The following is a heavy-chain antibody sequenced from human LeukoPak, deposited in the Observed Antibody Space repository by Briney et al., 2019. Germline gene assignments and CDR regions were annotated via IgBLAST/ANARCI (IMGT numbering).Heavy chain of an antibody. J-gene: IGHJ4*02. D-gene: IGHD5-18*01. CDR2: ISGGGDYI. Sequence: GRSLRLSCAPSGFTSSSYAMTWVRRAPGKGLEWVSAISGGGDYIYYGDSVKGRFTSSRDNSESTLYLQMNNLRAEDTAVYYCAKNRGTGMAFYDHWGQGTQVTVSS. CDR1: GFTSSSYA. CDR3: AKNRGTGMAFYDH. V-gene: IGHV3-23*01.